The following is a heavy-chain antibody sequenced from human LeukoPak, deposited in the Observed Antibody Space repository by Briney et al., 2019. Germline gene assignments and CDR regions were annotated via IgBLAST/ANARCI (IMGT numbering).Heavy chain of an antibody. CDR2: INSDGSST. V-gene: IGHV3-74*01. CDR3: VRGGDNHGFDI. CDR1: GFTFSSYW. Sequence: GGSLRLSCADSGFTFSSYWMHWVRQAPGKGLVWVSRINSDGSSTIYADSVKGRFTISRDNAKNTLYLQMNSLRAEDTAVYYCVRGGDNHGFDIWGQGTMVTVSS. J-gene: IGHJ3*02. D-gene: IGHD2-21*02.